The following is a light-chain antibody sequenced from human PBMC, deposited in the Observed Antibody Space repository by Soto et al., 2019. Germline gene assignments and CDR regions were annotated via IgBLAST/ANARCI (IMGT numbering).Light chain of an antibody. Sequence: EIVLTQSPGTLSLSPGERATLSCRASQSVSSTSLAWYQQKPGQAPRLLIYGASTRATGIPDRFSGSGSGTDFTLTISRLEPEDFAVYYCQQYHTSPVTFGQGTKVDIK. J-gene: IGKJ1*01. CDR3: QQYHTSPVT. CDR1: QSVSSTS. V-gene: IGKV3-20*01. CDR2: GAS.